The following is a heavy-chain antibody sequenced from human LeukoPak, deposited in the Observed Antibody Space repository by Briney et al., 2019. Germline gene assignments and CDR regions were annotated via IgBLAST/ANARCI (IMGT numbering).Heavy chain of an antibody. V-gene: IGHV4-39*01. J-gene: IGHJ4*02. D-gene: IGHD6-13*01. CDR1: GGSISSSNYY. Sequence: SETLSLTCSVSGGSISSSNYYWGWIRQPPGKGLEWIGSMCNSGSTCYNPSLKSRVAISVDTSKNQFSLKLSSVTAADTAIYYCARHARNSWHSDYWGQGAVVTVSS. CDR2: MCNSGST. CDR3: ARHARNSWHSDY.